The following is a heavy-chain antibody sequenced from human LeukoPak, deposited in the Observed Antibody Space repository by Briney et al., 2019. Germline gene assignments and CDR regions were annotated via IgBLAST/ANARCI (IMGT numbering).Heavy chain of an antibody. D-gene: IGHD5-18*01. CDR1: GYSFTSYW. CDR2: IYPGDSDT. Sequence: GESLKISCKGSGYSFTSYWIGWVRQMPGKGLEWMGIIYPGDSDTRYSPSFQGQVTISADKSISTAYLQWSSLKASDTAMYYCARNVMRGYSYGDDAFDIWGQGTMVTVSS. J-gene: IGHJ3*02. CDR3: ARNVMRGYSYGDDAFDI. V-gene: IGHV5-51*01.